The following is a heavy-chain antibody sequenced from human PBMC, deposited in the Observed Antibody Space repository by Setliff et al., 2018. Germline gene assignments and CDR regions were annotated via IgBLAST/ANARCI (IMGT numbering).Heavy chain of an antibody. J-gene: IGHJ4*02. V-gene: IGHV4-59*08. CDR1: GDSIFDNY. Sequence: SETLSLTCSVSGDSIFDNYWSWIRQSPGRGLEWIAYISYTGSTNYNPFLKSRVTISLDTSKNHFSLNLRSVTAADTAVYYCARLSPYNTGPPFDYWGQGTLVTVSS. CDR3: ARLSPYNTGPPFDY. CDR2: ISYTGST. D-gene: IGHD2-8*02.